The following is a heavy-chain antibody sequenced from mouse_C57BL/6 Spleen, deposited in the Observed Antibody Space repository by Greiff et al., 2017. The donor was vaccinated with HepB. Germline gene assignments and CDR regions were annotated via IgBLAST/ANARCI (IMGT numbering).Heavy chain of an antibody. Sequence: VMLVESGPELVKPGASVKLSCKASGYTFTSYDINWVKQRPGQGLEWIGWIYPRDGSTKYNEKFKGKATLTVDTSSSTAYMELHSLTSEDSAVYFCARRGFITTVVAHYFDYWGQGTTLTVSS. D-gene: IGHD1-1*01. CDR3: ARRGFITTVVAHYFDY. CDR1: GYTFTSYD. J-gene: IGHJ2*01. V-gene: IGHV1-85*01. CDR2: IYPRDGST.